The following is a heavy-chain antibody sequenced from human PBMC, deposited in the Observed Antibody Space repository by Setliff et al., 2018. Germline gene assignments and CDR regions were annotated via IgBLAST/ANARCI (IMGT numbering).Heavy chain of an antibody. V-gene: IGHV2-70*11. Sequence: SGPTLVNPTQTLTLTCTFSGFSLSTSGMCVSWIRQPPGKALEWLARIDWDDDKYYSTSLKTRLTISKDTSKNQVVLTMTNMDPVDTATYYCARTPGRDYYYCYMDVWGKGTTVTVSS. CDR2: IDWDDDK. J-gene: IGHJ6*03. CDR3: ARTPGRDYYYCYMDV. CDR1: GFSLSTSGMC.